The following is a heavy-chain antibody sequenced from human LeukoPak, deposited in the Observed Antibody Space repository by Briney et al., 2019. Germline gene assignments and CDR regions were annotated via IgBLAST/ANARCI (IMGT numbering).Heavy chain of an antibody. CDR2: IIPIFGTA. V-gene: IGHV1-69*05. D-gene: IGHD6-19*01. CDR3: ARVSSGWDFDY. Sequence: SVKVSCKASGYTFTSYDINWVRQATGQGLEWMGGIIPIFGTANYAQKFQGRVTITTDESTSTAYMELSSLRSEDTAVYYCARVSSGWDFDYWGQGTLVTVSS. J-gene: IGHJ4*02. CDR1: GYTFTSYD.